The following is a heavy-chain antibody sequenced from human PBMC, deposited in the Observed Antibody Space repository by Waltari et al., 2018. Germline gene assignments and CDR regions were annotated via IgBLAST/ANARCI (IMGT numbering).Heavy chain of an antibody. J-gene: IGHJ5*02. CDR1: GDSISRRGFY. V-gene: IGHV4-39*01. CDR3: AAGNPTRSYDLDA. CDR2: IYYDGST. D-gene: IGHD3-16*01. Sequence: QPQLQASGPGLVKPSETLSRTCNVSGDSISRRGFYWVWIRQSPGKCLEWLGSIYYDGSTYYSPSLRSRVTISADTSKNQFSLKLTSVTAADTAVYYCAAGNPTRSYDLDAWGQGILVTASS.